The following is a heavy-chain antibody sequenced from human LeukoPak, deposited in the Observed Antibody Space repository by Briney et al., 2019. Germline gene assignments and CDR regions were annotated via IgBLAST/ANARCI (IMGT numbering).Heavy chain of an antibody. J-gene: IGHJ6*02. V-gene: IGHV4-31*03. D-gene: IGHD6-13*01. Sequence: PSETLSLTCTVSGGSISSGGYYWSWIRQHPGKGLEWIGYIYYSGSTYYNPSLKSRVTISVDTSKNQFSLKLSSVTAADTAVYYCARERSRIAAVHYGMDVWGQGTTVTVSS. CDR3: ARERSRIAAVHYGMDV. CDR2: IYYSGST. CDR1: GGSISSGGYY.